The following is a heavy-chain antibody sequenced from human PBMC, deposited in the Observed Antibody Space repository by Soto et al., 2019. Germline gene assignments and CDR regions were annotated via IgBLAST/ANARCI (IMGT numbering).Heavy chain of an antibody. J-gene: IGHJ4*02. CDR1: GFTFSSDA. D-gene: IGHD5-12*01. Sequence: PGGSLRLSCAASGFTFSSDAMHWVRQAPGKGLEWVGFIWYDGSNTFYAESVKGRFTISRDNSKNTVHLQINALRAEDTAVYYCARDFSMVIVAPGYWGQGTLVTVSS. V-gene: IGHV3-33*01. CDR2: IWYDGSNT. CDR3: ARDFSMVIVAPGY.